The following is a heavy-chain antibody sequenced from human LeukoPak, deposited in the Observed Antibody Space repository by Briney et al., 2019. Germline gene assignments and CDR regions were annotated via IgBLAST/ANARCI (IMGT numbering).Heavy chain of an antibody. CDR1: GFTFDDYA. Sequence: GRSLRLSCAASGFTFDDYAMHWVRQAPGKGLEWVSGISWNSGSIGYADSVKGRFTISRDNAKNSLYLQMNSLRAEDTALYYCAKAGGGVRYFDWLLYIDYWGQGTLVTVS. J-gene: IGHJ4*02. D-gene: IGHD3-9*01. CDR3: AKAGGGVRYFDWLLYIDY. V-gene: IGHV3-9*01. CDR2: ISWNSGSI.